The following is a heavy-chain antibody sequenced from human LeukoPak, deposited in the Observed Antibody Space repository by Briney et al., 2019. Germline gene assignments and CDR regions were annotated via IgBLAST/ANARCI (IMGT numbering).Heavy chain of an antibody. J-gene: IGHJ4*02. CDR3: ARGQASDFDY. Sequence: GGSLRLSCAASGLTFSSYSMNWVSQAPGKGLEWVSSISSSSSYIYYADSVKGRFTISRDNAKNSLYLQMNSLRAEDTAVYYCARGQASDFDYWGQGTLVTVSS. V-gene: IGHV3-21*01. CDR1: GLTFSSYS. CDR2: ISSSSSYI.